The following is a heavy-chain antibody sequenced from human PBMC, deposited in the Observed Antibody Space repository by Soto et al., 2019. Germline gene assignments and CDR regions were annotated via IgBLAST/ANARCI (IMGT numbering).Heavy chain of an antibody. CDR2: ISGSGGST. CDR3: AKELELSDPPDYYDSSGYNY. V-gene: IGHV3-23*01. D-gene: IGHD3-22*01. J-gene: IGHJ4*02. CDR1: GFTFSSYA. Sequence: GGSLRLSCAASGFTFSSYAMSWVRQAPGKGLEWVSAISGSGGSTYYADSVKGQFTISRDNSKTTLYLQMNSLRAEDTAVYYCAKELELSDPPDYYDSSGYNYWGQGTLVTVSS.